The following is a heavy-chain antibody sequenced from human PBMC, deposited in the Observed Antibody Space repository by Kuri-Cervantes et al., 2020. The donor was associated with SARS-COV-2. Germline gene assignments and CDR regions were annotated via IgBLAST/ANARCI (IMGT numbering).Heavy chain of an antibody. Sequence: SGPTPVKPTQTLTLTCTFSGFSLSTSGVGVGWIRQPPGKALEWLALIYWNDDNRYSPSVKSRLTITKDTSKNQVVLTMTNMDPVDTATYYCAHSSKVHYEKSGYIFDYWGQGTLVTVSS. V-gene: IGHV2-5*01. CDR1: GFSLSTSGVG. CDR2: IYWNDDN. CDR3: AHSSKVHYEKSGYIFDY. D-gene: IGHD3-22*01. J-gene: IGHJ4*02.